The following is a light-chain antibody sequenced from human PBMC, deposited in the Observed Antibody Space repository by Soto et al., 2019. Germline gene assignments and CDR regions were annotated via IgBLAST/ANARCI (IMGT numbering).Light chain of an antibody. V-gene: IGKV1-5*01. CDR1: QSISSW. CDR2: DAS. J-gene: IGKJ1*01. Sequence: DIQMTQSPSTLSASVGDRVTITCRASQSISSWLAWYQQKLGRAPRLLIYDASSLESGVPSRFSGSGYGTEFTLTISSLQPDDFATYYCQQYNSYSWTFGQGTKVDI. CDR3: QQYNSYSWT.